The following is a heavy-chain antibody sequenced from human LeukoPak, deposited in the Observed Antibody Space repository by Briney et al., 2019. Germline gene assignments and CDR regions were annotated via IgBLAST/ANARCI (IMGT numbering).Heavy chain of an antibody. D-gene: IGHD1-26*01. V-gene: IGHV4-59*01. CDR1: GGSISSYY. J-gene: IGHJ3*02. CDR2: ISYSGST. Sequence: SETLSLTCTVSGGSISSYYWSWMRQPPGKGLEWIGYISYSGSTDYNPTLKSRVTISLDTSKNQFSLRLSSVTAADTAVYYCARETRLHSGSYSNDAFDIRGQGTMVTVSS. CDR3: ARETRLHSGSYSNDAFDI.